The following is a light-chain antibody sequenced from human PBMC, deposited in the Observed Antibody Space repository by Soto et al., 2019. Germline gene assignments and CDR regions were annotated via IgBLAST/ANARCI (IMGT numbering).Light chain of an antibody. CDR3: QQLNAYPLT. V-gene: IGKV1-9*01. Sequence: DIQLTQSPSFLSASVGDRVTITCRASQGISSYLALFQQKPGRAPNLLIYGASTLQSGVPSRFSGSGSGTDFTLTISNLQPEDFATYYCQQLNAYPLTFGQGTRLEIK. CDR1: QGISSY. J-gene: IGKJ5*01. CDR2: GAS.